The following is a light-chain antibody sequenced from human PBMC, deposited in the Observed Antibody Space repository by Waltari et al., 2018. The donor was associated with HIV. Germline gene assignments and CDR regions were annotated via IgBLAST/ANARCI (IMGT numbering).Light chain of an antibody. Sequence: EIVMTQPPPTRSVSPGEKATLSCRASQSVSSNLAWYQQKPGQAPRLLIYGASTRATGIPARFSGSGSGTDFTLTISSLQSEDFAVYYCQQYNNWPPITFGQGTRLEIK. CDR1: QSVSSN. CDR3: QQYNNWPPIT. J-gene: IGKJ5*01. V-gene: IGKV3-15*01. CDR2: GAS.